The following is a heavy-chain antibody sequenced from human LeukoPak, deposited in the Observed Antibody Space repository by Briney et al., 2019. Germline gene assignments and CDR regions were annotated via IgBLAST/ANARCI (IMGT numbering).Heavy chain of an antibody. CDR2: IYHSGST. V-gene: IGHV4-30-2*01. CDR3: ARGRGSGSYHGRLDY. D-gene: IGHD1-26*01. CDR1: GGSISSGGYS. Sequence: SQTLSLTCAVSGGSISSGGYSWRWLRQPPGKGLEWIGYIYHSGSTYYNPSLKNRVTISVDRSKNQFSLKLSSVPAADTAVYYCARGRGSGSYHGRLDYWGQGTLVTVSS. J-gene: IGHJ4*02.